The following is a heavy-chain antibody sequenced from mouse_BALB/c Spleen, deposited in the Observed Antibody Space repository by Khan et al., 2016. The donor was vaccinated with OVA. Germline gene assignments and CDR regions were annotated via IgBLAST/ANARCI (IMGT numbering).Heavy chain of an antibody. J-gene: IGHJ1*01. CDR2: IWGDGST. Sequence: QVQLKQSGPGLVAPSQSLSITCTVSGFSLSSYGVSWVRQPPGKGLEWLGVIWGDGSTNYHSALISRLTISKDNSKRQASLKVNSLTTDDTATYYCANLYYDYGSNWYIDVWGAGTTVTVSS. CDR3: ANLYYDYGSNWYIDV. CDR1: GFSLSSYG. V-gene: IGHV2-3*01. D-gene: IGHD2-4*01.